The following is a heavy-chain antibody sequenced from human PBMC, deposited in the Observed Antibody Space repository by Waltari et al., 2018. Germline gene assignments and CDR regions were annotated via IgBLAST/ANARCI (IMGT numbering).Heavy chain of an antibody. Sequence: EVXLXESGXGLVQPGGSXRLSCAASGFTFSSEAMCWVRQAPGNGXEWVSXISGSXGSTYYADSVXGRFTISRDNSKNTLYLXVNSLRVEXTAVYXCAIRPSGPFDXWGQGTXVTVSS. D-gene: IGHD6-6*01. J-gene: IGHJ3*02. V-gene: IGHV3-23*01. CDR1: GFTFSSEA. CDR3: AIRPSGPFDX. CDR2: ISGSXGST.